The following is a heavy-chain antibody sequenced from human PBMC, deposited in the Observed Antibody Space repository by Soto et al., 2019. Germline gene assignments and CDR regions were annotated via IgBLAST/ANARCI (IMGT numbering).Heavy chain of an antibody. CDR1: GGSISSGDYY. J-gene: IGHJ4*02. Sequence: QVQLQESGPGLVKPSQTLSLTCTVSGGSISSGDYYWSWIRQPPGKGLEWIGYIYYSGSTYYNPSLKSRVTISVDTSKHQFSLKLSSVTAADTAVYYCARNERDSSGWPNPFDYWGQGTLVTVSS. V-gene: IGHV4-30-4*01. CDR2: IYYSGST. CDR3: ARNERDSSGWPNPFDY. D-gene: IGHD6-19*01.